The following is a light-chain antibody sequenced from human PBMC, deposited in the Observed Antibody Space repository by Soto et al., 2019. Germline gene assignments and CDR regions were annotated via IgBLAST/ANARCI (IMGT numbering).Light chain of an antibody. Sequence: QSALTQPPSASGSPGQSVTISCTGTSSDVGGYNYVSWYQQHPGRAPKLIIYAVSKRPSGVPDRFSGSKSGKPACLTVAGLQNEEEADYYCGSYAGINNHVFGTGTKLTVL. CDR3: GSYAGINNHV. CDR2: AVS. CDR1: SSDVGGYNY. V-gene: IGLV2-8*01. J-gene: IGLJ1*01.